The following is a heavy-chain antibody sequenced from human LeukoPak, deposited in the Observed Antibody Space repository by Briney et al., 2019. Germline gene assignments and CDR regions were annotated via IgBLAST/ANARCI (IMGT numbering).Heavy chain of an antibody. CDR3: ARVATTSSKWSLDY. Sequence: AGGSLSLSCAASGFTFSAYWMHWVRQRPGKGLAWVSRINSDGSSTDYADSVKGRFTISRDIAKSTMYLQMNSLRAEDTAVYYCARVATTSSKWSLDYRGQGTLVTVSS. CDR2: INSDGSST. D-gene: IGHD2-2*01. J-gene: IGHJ4*02. V-gene: IGHV3-74*01. CDR1: GFTFSAYW.